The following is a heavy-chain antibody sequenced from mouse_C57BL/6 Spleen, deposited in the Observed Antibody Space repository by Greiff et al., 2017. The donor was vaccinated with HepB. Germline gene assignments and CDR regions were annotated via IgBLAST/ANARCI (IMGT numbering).Heavy chain of an antibody. V-gene: IGHV3-6*01. D-gene: IGHD2-1*01. CDR1: GYSITSGYY. J-gene: IGHJ2*01. CDR2: ISYDGSN. Sequence: EVQLQESGPGLVKPSQSLSLTCSVTGYSITSGYYWNWIRQFPGNKLEWMGYISYDGSNNYNPSLKNRISITRDTSKNQFFLKLKSVTTEDTATYYCARGGNSDFDDWGQGTTLTVSS. CDR3: ARGGNSDFDD.